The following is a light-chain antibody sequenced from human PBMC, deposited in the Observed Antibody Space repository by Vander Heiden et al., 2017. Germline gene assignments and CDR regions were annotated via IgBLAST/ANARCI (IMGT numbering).Light chain of an antibody. CDR3: AAWDVSLSGHWV. Sequence: QSVLTHPPSASGTPGQRVTISCSGSSSNIGTNYVYWYQQLPGTAPKPLTYRNNQRPSGVPDRVSGSKSGTSASLAISGLRSEDGAYYYCAAWDVSLSGHWVFGGGTKLTVL. CDR1: SSNIGTNY. V-gene: IGLV1-47*01. J-gene: IGLJ3*02. CDR2: RNN.